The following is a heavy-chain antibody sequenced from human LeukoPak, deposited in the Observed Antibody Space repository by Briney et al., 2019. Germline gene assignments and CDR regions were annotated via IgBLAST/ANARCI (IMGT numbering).Heavy chain of an antibody. J-gene: IGHJ4*02. V-gene: IGHV3-30*18. Sequence: GGSLRLSCAASGFTFSNYGMHWVRQAPGKGLEWVAIISYGGSNQYYVDSVKGRFTISRDNSNNTLYLQMDSLRADDTAVYYCAKPFYYGSGTYPFDYWGQGALVTVSS. D-gene: IGHD3-10*01. CDR2: ISYGGSNQ. CDR3: AKPFYYGSGTYPFDY. CDR1: GFTFSNYG.